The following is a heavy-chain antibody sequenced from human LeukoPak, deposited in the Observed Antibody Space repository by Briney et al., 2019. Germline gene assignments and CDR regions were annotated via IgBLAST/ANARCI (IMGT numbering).Heavy chain of an antibody. D-gene: IGHD3-22*01. CDR2: ISVYNDAT. CDR3: ARRTLDSSGYVFGHPTEPFYFDF. CDR1: GYTFTRYG. Sequence: ASVKVSCKASGYTFTRYGINLVRQAPGQGLEWVGWISVYNDATSYAQKLQGRVSLTTDPSTNTAYMELNSLRSDDTAIYYCARRTLDSSGYVFGHPTEPFYFDFWGQGTLVTVSS. V-gene: IGHV1-18*01. J-gene: IGHJ4*02.